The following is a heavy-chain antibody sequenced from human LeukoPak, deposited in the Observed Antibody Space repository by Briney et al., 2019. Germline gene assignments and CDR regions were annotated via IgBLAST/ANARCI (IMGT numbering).Heavy chain of an antibody. J-gene: IGHJ4*02. V-gene: IGHV3-74*01. Sequence: GGSLRLSCAASGFTFSSYWMHWVRRAPGKGLVWVSRINSDGSSTSYADSVKGRFTISRDNAKNTLYLQMNSLRAEDTAVYYCARGAGWQQFDLDYWGQGTLVTVSS. CDR1: GFTFSSYW. CDR3: ARGAGWQQFDLDY. D-gene: IGHD5-24*01. CDR2: INSDGSST.